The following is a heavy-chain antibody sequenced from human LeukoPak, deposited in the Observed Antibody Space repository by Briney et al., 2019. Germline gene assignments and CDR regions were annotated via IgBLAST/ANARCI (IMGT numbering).Heavy chain of an antibody. CDR2: IYYSGST. J-gene: IGHJ2*01. Sequence: SETLSLTCTVSGGSISSYYWSWIRQPPGKGLEWIGYIYYSGSTNYNPSLKSRVTISVDTSKNQFSLKLSSVTAADTAVYYCASGIAVAGTDWYFDLWRRGTLVTVSS. V-gene: IGHV4-59*01. CDR3: ASGIAVAGTDWYFDL. D-gene: IGHD6-19*01. CDR1: GGSISSYY.